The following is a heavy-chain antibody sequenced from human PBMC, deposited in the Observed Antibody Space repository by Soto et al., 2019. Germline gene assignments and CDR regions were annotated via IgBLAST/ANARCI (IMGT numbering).Heavy chain of an antibody. CDR1: GFTFSSYS. Sequence: EVQLVESGGGLDKPGGSLRLSCAASGFTFSSYSMNWVRQAPGKGLEWVSSISSSSSYIYYADSVKGRFTISRDNAKNSLYLQMNSLRAEDTAVYYCARDALLGSGWFDPWGQGTLVTVSS. D-gene: IGHD3-10*01. CDR2: ISSSSSYI. CDR3: ARDALLGSGWFDP. V-gene: IGHV3-21*01. J-gene: IGHJ5*02.